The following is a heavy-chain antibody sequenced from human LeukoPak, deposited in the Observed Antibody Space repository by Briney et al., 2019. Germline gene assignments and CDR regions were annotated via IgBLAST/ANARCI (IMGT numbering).Heavy chain of an antibody. Sequence: PGRSLRLSCAASGFTFSSYAMSWVRQAPGKGLEWVSAISGSGGSTYYADSVKGRFTISRDNSKNTLYLQMNSLRAEDTAVYYCANRDGYNWWGNDAFDIWGQGTMVTVSS. D-gene: IGHD5-24*01. V-gene: IGHV3-23*01. CDR2: ISGSGGST. J-gene: IGHJ3*02. CDR3: ANRDGYNWWGNDAFDI. CDR1: GFTFSSYA.